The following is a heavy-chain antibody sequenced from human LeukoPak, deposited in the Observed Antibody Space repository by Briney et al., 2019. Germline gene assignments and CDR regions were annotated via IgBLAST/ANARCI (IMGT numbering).Heavy chain of an antibody. D-gene: IGHD6-19*01. V-gene: IGHV4-34*01. CDR2: INHSGST. Sequence: SETLSLTCAVYSGSFSGYYWSWIRQPPGKGLEWIGEINHSGSTNYNPSLKSRVTISVDTSKNQFSLKLSSVTAADTAVHYCARIKRARARSVALDYWGQGTLVTVSS. J-gene: IGHJ4*02. CDR3: ARIKRARARSVALDY. CDR1: SGSFSGYY.